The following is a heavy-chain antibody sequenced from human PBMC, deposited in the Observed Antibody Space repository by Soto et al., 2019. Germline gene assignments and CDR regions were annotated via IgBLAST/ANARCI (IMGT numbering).Heavy chain of an antibody. CDR1: GGSFSGYY. CDR2: INHSGST. J-gene: IGHJ3*02. Sequence: QVQLQQWGAGPLKPSETLSLTCAVYGGSFSGYYWSCIRQPPGKGLEWIGEINHSGSTNYNPSLKSRVTISVDTSKNQFSLKLSSVTAADTAVYYCARWYQFDIWGQGTMVTVSS. V-gene: IGHV4-34*01. D-gene: IGHD2-2*01. CDR3: ARWYQFDI.